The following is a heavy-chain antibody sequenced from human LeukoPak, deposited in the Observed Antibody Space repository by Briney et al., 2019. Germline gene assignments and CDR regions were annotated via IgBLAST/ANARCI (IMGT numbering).Heavy chain of an antibody. J-gene: IGHJ4*02. V-gene: IGHV4-38-2*01. CDR2: IYHSGST. CDR3: ARGVLRYFDWLDY. Sequence: SETLSLTCAVSGYSISSGYYWGWIRQPPGKGLEWIGSIYHSGSTYYNPSLKSRVTISVDTSKNQFSLKLSSVTAADTAVYYCARGVLRYFDWLDYWGQGTLVTVSS. CDR1: GYSISSGYY. D-gene: IGHD3-9*01.